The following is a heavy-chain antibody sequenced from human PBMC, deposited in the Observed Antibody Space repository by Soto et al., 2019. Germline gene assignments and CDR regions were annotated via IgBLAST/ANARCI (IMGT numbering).Heavy chain of an antibody. CDR1: GGSFSGYY. CDR2: INHSGST. V-gene: IGHV4-34*01. CDR3: ARDLPPAFIAVAVRGRGSWFDP. Sequence: SETLSLTCAVYGGSFSGYYWSWIRQPPGKGLEWIGEINHSGSTNYNPSFKSRVTISVDTSKNQFSLKLSSVTAADTAVYYCARDLPPAFIAVAVRGRGSWFDPWGQGTLVTVSS. J-gene: IGHJ5*02. D-gene: IGHD6-19*01.